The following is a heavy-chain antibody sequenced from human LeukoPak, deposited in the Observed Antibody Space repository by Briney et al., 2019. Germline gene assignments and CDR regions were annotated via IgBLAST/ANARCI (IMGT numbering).Heavy chain of an antibody. CDR3: ARGRRDGYNLFY. CDR1: GYTFTSYY. V-gene: IGHV1-18*04. Sequence: ASVKVSCKASGYTFTSYYMHWVRQAPGQGLEWMGWISAYNGNTNYAQKLQGRVTMTTDTSTSTAYMELRSLRSDDTAVYYCARGRRDGYNLFYWGQGTLVTVSS. D-gene: IGHD5-24*01. CDR2: ISAYNGNT. J-gene: IGHJ4*02.